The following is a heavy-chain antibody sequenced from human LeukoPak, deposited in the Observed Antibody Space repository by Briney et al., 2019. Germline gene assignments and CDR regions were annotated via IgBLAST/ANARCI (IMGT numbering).Heavy chain of an antibody. D-gene: IGHD2-2*01. CDR1: GGSFSGYY. CDR2: INHSGST. Sequence: SETLSLTCAVYGGSFSGYYWSWIRQPPGRGLEWIGEINHSGSTNYNPSLKSRVTISVDTSKDQFSLKLSSVTAADTAVYYCARKGPAASDYWGQGTLVTVSS. V-gene: IGHV4-34*01. J-gene: IGHJ4*02. CDR3: ARKGPAASDY.